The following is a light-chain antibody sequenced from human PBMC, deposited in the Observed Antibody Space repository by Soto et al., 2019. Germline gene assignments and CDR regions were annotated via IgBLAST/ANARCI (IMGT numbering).Light chain of an antibody. Sequence: QSVLTQPPSASGTPGQRVTISCSGSSSNIGSNYGYWYQQLPGTAPKLLIYRNNQRPSGVACRFPGSKSGTSASLDISGLGSEDEADYCCAAWDGSLGCLVFGTGTKVTVL. CDR3: AAWDGSLGCLV. CDR1: SSNIGSNY. V-gene: IGLV1-47*01. CDR2: RNN. J-gene: IGLJ1*01.